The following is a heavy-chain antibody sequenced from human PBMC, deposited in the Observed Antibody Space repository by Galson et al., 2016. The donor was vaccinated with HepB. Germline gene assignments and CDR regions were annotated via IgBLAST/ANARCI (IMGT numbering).Heavy chain of an antibody. J-gene: IGHJ4*02. V-gene: IGHV4-30-2*01. CDR1: GGSISSGDNS. D-gene: IGHD4-17*01. CDR2: IYDSGST. CDR3: AREGGFGDPYYFDY. Sequence: TLSLTCAVSGGSISSGDNSWSWIRQPPGKGLEWIGYIYDSGSTSYNPSLRGRVTISVDRSNNQFSLKLTSATAADTAVYYCAREGGFGDPYYFDYWGQGTLVTVSS.